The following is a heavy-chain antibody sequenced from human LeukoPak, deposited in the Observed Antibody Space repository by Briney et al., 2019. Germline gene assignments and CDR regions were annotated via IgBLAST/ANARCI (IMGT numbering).Heavy chain of an antibody. D-gene: IGHD5-24*01. V-gene: IGHV3-21*01. J-gene: IGHJ5*02. CDR2: ISSSSSYI. CDR3: ARALSRDGYPFDPAANWFVP. Sequence: GGSLRLSCAASGFTFSSYSMNWVRQAPGKGLEWVSSISSSSSYIYYADSVKGRFTISRDNAKNSLYLQMNSLRAEDTAVYYCARALSRDGYPFDPAANWFVPWGQGTLVTVSS. CDR1: GFTFSSYS.